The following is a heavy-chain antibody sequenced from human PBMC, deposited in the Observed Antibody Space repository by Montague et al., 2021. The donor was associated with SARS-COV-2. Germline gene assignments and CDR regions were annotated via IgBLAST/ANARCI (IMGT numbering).Heavy chain of an antibody. CDR2: ISSSSSYI. J-gene: IGHJ4*02. Sequence: SLRLSFSASGFTFSSYAMNWVRQAPGKGLEWVSSISSSSSYIYYADSVKGRFTISRDNAKNSLYLQMNSLRAEDTAVYYCARDAYYYDSSGFYYAPRTYYFDFWGQGTLVTVSS. V-gene: IGHV3-21*01. CDR1: GFTFSSYA. CDR3: ARDAYYYDSSGFYYAPRTYYFDF. D-gene: IGHD3-22*01.